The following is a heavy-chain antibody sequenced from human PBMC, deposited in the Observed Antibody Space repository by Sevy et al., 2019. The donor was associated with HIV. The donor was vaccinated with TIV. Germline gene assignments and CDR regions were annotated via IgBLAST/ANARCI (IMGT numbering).Heavy chain of an antibody. D-gene: IGHD4-17*01. J-gene: IGHJ4*02. CDR1: GFTFSDYA. CDR2: IRRNSYEPYGGTT. CDR3: TRALATVVTPEYYYDY. Sequence: GGSLRLSCPASGFTFSDYAMSWFRQAPGKGLEWVAFIRRNSYEPYGGTTEYAASVKGRFTISRDDSKSIAYLQMNSLKTEDTAFYYCTRALATVVTPEYYYDYWGQGTLVTVSS. V-gene: IGHV3-49*03.